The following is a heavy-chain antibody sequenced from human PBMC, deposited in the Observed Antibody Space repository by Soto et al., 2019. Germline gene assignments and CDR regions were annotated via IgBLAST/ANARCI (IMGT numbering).Heavy chain of an antibody. D-gene: IGHD4-17*01. Sequence: QVQLVQSGAEVKKPGASVKVSCKASGYTFTNYDINWVRQAAGQGLEWVGWTNPNTGDTGFAQKFRGRVTMTRVTSINTAFMELSGLTAEDTAEYYCARGRSSYGDNIHWYFDLWGRGTLVTVSS. J-gene: IGHJ2*01. CDR2: TNPNTGDT. V-gene: IGHV1-8*01. CDR3: ARGRSSYGDNIHWYFDL. CDR1: GYTFTNYD.